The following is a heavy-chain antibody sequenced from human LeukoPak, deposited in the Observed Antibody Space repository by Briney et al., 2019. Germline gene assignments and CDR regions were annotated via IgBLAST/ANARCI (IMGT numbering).Heavy chain of an antibody. V-gene: IGHV3-33*06. D-gene: IGHD2-2*01. CDR1: GFTFSSYG. CDR3: AKSQYQLSLGAFDI. J-gene: IGHJ3*02. CDR2: IWYDGSNK. Sequence: GGSLRLSCAASGFTFSSYGMHWVRQAPGKGLEWVAVIWYDGSNKYYADSVKGRFTISRYNSKNTLYLQMNSLRAEDTAVYYCAKSQYQLSLGAFDIWGQGTMVTVSS.